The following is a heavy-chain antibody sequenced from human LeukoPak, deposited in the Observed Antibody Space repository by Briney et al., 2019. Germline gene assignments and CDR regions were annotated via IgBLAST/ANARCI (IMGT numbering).Heavy chain of an antibody. CDR2: INPSGGST. J-gene: IGHJ4*02. CDR1: GYTCTSYY. Sequence: ASVKVSCKASGYTCTSYYMHWVRQATGQGLEWMGIINPSGGSTSYAQKFQGRVTMTRETSTSKVYMELRRLRSEDTGGYYWARGMGTYYYYSSGYSPYDYWGQGTLVTVSS. V-gene: IGHV1-46*01. CDR3: ARGMGTYYYYSSGYSPYDY. D-gene: IGHD3-22*01.